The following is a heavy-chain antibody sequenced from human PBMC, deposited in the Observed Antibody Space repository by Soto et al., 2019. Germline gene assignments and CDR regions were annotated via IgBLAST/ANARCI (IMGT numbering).Heavy chain of an antibody. D-gene: IGHD2-2*02. J-gene: IGHJ5*02. V-gene: IGHV4-30-4*01. CDR1: GGSISSGDYY. Sequence: SETLSLTCTVSGGSISSGDYYWSWIRQPPGKGLEWIGYIYYSGSTYYNPSLKSRVTISVDTSKSQFSLKLSSVTAADTAVYYCARGLPAAIGYWFDPWGQGTLVTVSS. CDR3: ARGLPAAIGYWFDP. CDR2: IYYSGST.